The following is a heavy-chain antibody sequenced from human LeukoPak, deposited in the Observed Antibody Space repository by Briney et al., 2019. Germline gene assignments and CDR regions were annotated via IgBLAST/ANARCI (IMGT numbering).Heavy chain of an antibody. CDR1: GGSFSGYY. CDR3: ARGEDYYKCGSY. V-gene: IGHV4-34*01. Sequence: PSETLSLTCAVYGGSFSGYYWSWIRQPPGKGLEWIGEIHPSGSPNYNPSLKSRVTISVDTSKNQFSLRMSSLTAADTAVYYCARGEDYYKCGSYWGQGTLVTVSS. J-gene: IGHJ4*02. D-gene: IGHD3-22*01. CDR2: IHPSGSP.